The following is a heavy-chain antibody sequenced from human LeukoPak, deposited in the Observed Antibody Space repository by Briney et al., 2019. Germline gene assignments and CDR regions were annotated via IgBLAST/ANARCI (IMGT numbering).Heavy chain of an antibody. CDR3: AKRSLWEAFDY. V-gene: IGHV3-23*01. D-gene: IGHD3-16*02. CDR2: ISDTGRLS. Sequence: GGSLRLSCAASGFTFSSSAMSWVRQAPGKGLEWVAAISDTGRLSYCADSVNGRFTISRDNSKNTLYLQMNSLRAEDTAVYYCAKRSLWEAFDYWGQGTLVTVSS. CDR1: GFTFSSSA. J-gene: IGHJ4*02.